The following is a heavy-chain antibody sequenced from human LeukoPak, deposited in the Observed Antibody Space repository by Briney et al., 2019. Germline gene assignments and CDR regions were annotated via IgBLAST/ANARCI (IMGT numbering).Heavy chain of an antibody. CDR3: ARTTVRGLIYYMDV. CDR1: GGSISSGGYY. CDR2: IYYSGST. J-gene: IGHJ6*03. V-gene: IGHV4-31*03. Sequence: SETLSLTCTVSGGSISSGGYYWSWIRQHPGKGLEWIGYIYYSGSTYYNPSLKSRVTISVDTSKNQFSLKLSSVTAADTAVYYCARTTVRGLIYYMDVWGKGTTVTVSS. D-gene: IGHD4-11*01.